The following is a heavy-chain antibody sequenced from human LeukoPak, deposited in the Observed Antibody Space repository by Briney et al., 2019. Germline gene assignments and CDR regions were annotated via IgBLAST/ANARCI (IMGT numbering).Heavy chain of an antibody. CDR3: ARDWGLLPNNDY. Sequence: ASVKVSCKASGYTFTSYAMHWVRQAPGQRLEWMGWINAGNGNTKYSQKFQGRVTITRDTSASTAYMELSSLRSEDTAVYYCARDWGLLPNNDYWGQGTLVTVSS. D-gene: IGHD2-15*01. CDR1: GYTFTSYA. V-gene: IGHV1-3*01. J-gene: IGHJ4*02. CDR2: INAGNGNT.